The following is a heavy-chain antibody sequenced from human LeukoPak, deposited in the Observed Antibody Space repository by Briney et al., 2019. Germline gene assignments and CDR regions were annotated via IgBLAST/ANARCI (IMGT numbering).Heavy chain of an antibody. J-gene: IGHJ6*04. CDR3: AREWGGSSFGLDYYYYYGMDV. CDR2: INAGNGNT. D-gene: IGHD6-13*01. Sequence: GASVKVSCKASGYTLTSYAMHWVRQAPGQRLEWMGWINAGNGNTKYSQKFQGRVTITRDTSASTAYIELSSLRSEDTAVYYCAREWGGSSFGLDYYYYYGMDVWGKGTTVTVSS. CDR1: GYTLTSYA. V-gene: IGHV1-3*01.